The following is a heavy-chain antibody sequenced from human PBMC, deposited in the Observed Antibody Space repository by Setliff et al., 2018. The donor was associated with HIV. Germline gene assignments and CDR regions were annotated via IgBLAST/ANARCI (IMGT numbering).Heavy chain of an antibody. J-gene: IGHJ6*03. D-gene: IGHD2-8*01. Sequence: SETLSLTCAVPGASISDTIWWSWVRQPPGKGLEWIGEVNHSGSTNYNPSLKNRVTISIDTSTNQFSLDLTSVTAADTAVYFCAGEIAPAARLPNVGGPPPPGYYHYMDVWGKGTTVTVSS. CDR1: GASISDTIW. CDR3: AGEIAPAARLPNVGGPPPPGYYHYMDV. V-gene: IGHV4-4*02. CDR2: VNHSGST.